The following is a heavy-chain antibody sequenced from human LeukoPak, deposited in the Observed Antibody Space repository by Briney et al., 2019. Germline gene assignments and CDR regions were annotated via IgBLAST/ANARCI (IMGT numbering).Heavy chain of an antibody. CDR3: ARRVADFWSGYSFDP. J-gene: IGHJ5*02. V-gene: IGHV5-51*01. CDR1: GYSFTSYW. CDR2: IYPGDSDT. D-gene: IGHD3-3*01. Sequence: GESLKISCKGSGYSFTSYWIGWVRQMPGKGLEWMGIIYPGDSDTRYSPSFQGQVTISADKSISTAYLQWSSLKASDTAMYYCARRVADFWSGYSFDPWGQGTLVTVSS.